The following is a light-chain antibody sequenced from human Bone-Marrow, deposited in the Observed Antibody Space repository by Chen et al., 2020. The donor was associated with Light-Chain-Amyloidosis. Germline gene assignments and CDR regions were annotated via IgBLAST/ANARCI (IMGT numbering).Light chain of an antibody. J-gene: IGKJ3*01. V-gene: IGKV1-39*01. CDR2: AAS. Sequence: DIQMTQSPSSLCAYVGGRVTITCRSSQSINNYLNWFQQKPGKAPKLLIFAASNLQSGVPSRFSGSGSGTAFTLTISSLQPEDFASYYCQQGYSKPFTFGPGTKVDFK. CDR1: QSINNY. CDR3: QQGYSKPFT.